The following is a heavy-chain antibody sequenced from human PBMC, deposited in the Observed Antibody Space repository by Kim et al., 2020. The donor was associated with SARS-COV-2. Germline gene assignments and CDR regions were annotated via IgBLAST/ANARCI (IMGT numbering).Heavy chain of an antibody. J-gene: IGHJ4*02. V-gene: IGHV4-59*08. CDR3: VRLGCSATSCTTFDY. Sequence: NPSLKSRVTLSVDTSKNQFSMKLNFVTAADTAMYYCVRLGCSATSCTTFDYWGQGTLVTVSS. D-gene: IGHD2-2*01.